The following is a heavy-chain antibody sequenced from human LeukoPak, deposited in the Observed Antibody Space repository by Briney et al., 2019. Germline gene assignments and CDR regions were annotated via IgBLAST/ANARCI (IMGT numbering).Heavy chain of an antibody. CDR1: EFTFSTHW. J-gene: IGHJ4*02. V-gene: IGHV3-7*01. CDR3: ARDRHLDY. Sequence: GGPLRLSCAASEFTFSTHWMTWVRQAPGKGLEWVANIKQDGSEKYYVGSVKGRFTISRDNAKNSLYLQMNSLRAEDTAMYYCARDRHLDYWGQGTLVTVSS. CDR2: IKQDGSEK.